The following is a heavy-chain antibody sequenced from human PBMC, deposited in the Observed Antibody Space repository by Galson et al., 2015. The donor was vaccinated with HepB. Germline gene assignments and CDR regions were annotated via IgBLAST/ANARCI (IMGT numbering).Heavy chain of an antibody. Sequence: SLRLSCAASGFTFNSYGMHWVRRAPGKGLEWVAVISYDETNEYYADSVKGRFTISRDNPKNTLYLQMNSLRAEDTAVYYCAKDGPRDIAGAYYYMDVWGKGTTVTVSS. CDR3: AKDGPRDIAGAYYYMDV. CDR1: GFTFNSYG. D-gene: IGHD6-19*01. CDR2: ISYDETNE. J-gene: IGHJ6*03. V-gene: IGHV3-30*18.